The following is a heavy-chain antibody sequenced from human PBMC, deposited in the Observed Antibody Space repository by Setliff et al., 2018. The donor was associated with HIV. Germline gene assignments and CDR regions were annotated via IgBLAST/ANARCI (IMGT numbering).Heavy chain of an antibody. J-gene: IGHJ4*02. V-gene: IGHV1-18*01. CDR2: ISPNFGHT. D-gene: IGHD6-19*01. Sequence: ASVKVSCKASGYTFTSYGISWVRQAPGHGLEWMGWISPNFGHTNYAQNFLGRVTMTIDTSTSRAYMELSSLRSEDTAVYYCARASHSGPSSNGWYPYYFDYWGQGTLVTVSS. CDR1: GYTFTSYG. CDR3: ARASHSGPSSNGWYPYYFDY.